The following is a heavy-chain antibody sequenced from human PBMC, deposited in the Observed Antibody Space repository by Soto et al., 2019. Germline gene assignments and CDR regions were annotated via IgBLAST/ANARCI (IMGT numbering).Heavy chain of an antibody. CDR3: AREGVRYFDWLLSYNWFEP. CDR2: INAGNGNT. CDR1: GYTFTSYA. Sequence: ASVKVSCKASGYTFTSYAMHCVRQAPGQRLEWMGWINAGNGNTKYSQKFQGRVTITRDTSASTAYMELSSLRSEDTAVYYCAREGVRYFDWLLSYNWFEPWGQGTQVTVSS. V-gene: IGHV1-3*01. D-gene: IGHD3-9*01. J-gene: IGHJ5*02.